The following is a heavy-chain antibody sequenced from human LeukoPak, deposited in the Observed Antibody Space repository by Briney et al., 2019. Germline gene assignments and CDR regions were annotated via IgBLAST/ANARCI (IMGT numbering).Heavy chain of an antibody. D-gene: IGHD3-9*01. CDR1: GFTFSSYW. CDR3: ARAGYFALEDAFDI. V-gene: IGHV3-74*01. Sequence: GGSLRLSCAASGFTFSSYWMHWVRQAPGKGLVWVSRINSDGSSTSYADSVKGRFTISRDNAKNTLYLQMSSLRAEDTAVYYCARAGYFALEDAFDIWGQGTMVTVSS. CDR2: INSDGSST. J-gene: IGHJ3*02.